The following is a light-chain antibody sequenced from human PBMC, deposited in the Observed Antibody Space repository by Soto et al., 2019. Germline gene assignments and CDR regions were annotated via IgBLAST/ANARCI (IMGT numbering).Light chain of an antibody. J-gene: IGKJ1*01. Sequence: DIQMTQSPSSLSASVGDRVTITCQASQNINNYLNWYQQKPGRAPKLLIYDASNLEAGVPSRFRGSGSGTEFTLTISSLQPDDFATYYCQQYTSYPWTFGQGTKVDIK. CDR1: QNINNY. V-gene: IGKV1-33*01. CDR3: QQYTSYPWT. CDR2: DAS.